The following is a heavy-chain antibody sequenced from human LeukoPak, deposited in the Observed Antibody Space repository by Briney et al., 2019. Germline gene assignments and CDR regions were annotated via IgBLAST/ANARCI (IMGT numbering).Heavy chain of an antibody. D-gene: IGHD3-22*01. CDR1: GFTFSSYA. CDR3: ARDGRVKYYYDSSGPDRYYYYMDV. Sequence: PGGSLRLSCAASGFTFSSYAMHWVREAPGRGLEWVAVISYDGSNKYYADSVKGRFTISRDNSKNTLYLQMNSLRAEDTAVYYCARDGRVKYYYDSSGPDRYYYYMDVWGKGTTVTVSS. J-gene: IGHJ6*03. CDR2: ISYDGSNK. V-gene: IGHV3-30*04.